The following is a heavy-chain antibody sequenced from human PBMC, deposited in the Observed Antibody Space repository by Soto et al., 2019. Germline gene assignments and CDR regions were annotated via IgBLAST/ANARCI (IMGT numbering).Heavy chain of an antibody. Sequence: PSETLSLTCTVSGGSISSGDYCWSWVRQPPGKGLECIGCIYYSGSTYYNPSLKSRVTISIDKSKDQFSLKLSSVTAADTAVYYCARVKGYTYGYPFDYWGQGTLVTVSS. CDR2: IYYSGST. D-gene: IGHD5-18*01. V-gene: IGHV4-30-4*01. CDR3: ARVKGYTYGYPFDY. CDR1: GGSISSGDYC. J-gene: IGHJ4*02.